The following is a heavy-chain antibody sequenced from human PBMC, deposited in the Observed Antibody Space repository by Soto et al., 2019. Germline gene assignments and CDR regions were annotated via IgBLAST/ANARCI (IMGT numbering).Heavy chain of an antibody. CDR2: ISSSGSTI. V-gene: IGHV3-11*04. J-gene: IGHJ4*02. D-gene: IGHD6-19*01. CDR3: AGSDIVASIAVAGTGDY. CDR1: GFTFSGYY. Sequence: GGSLRLSCAASGFTFSGYYMSWIRQAPGKGLEWVSYISSSGSTIYYADSVKGRFTISRDNAKNSLYLQMNSLRDEDTAVYYCAGSDIVASIAVAGTGDYWGQGTLVTVSS.